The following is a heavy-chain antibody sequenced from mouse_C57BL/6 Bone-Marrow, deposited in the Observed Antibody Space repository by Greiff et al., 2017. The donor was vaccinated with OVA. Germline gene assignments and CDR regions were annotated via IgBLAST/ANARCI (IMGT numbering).Heavy chain of an antibody. J-gene: IGHJ4*01. CDR1: GYTFTSYW. D-gene: IGHD2-3*01. CDR2: IYPGSGST. Sequence: VQLQQSGAELVKPGASVKMSCKASGYTFTSYWITWVKQRPGQGLEWIGDIYPGSGSTNYNEKFKSKATLTVDTSSSTAYMQLSSLTSEDSAVYYCARPSSLVTCYAMDYWGQGTSVTVSS. CDR3: ARPSSLVTCYAMDY. V-gene: IGHV1-55*01.